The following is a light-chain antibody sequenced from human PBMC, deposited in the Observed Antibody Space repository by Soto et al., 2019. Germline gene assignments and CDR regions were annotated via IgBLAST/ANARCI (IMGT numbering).Light chain of an antibody. Sequence: EIVLTQPPVTLAQSRPETPALSFRSSQRVGSSYLAWYQHKPDQAPRLLIYGASGRATGTPDRFSGSGSGTDFSLTISRLEPEDFAVYYCQQYGNSPWTFGQGTKVDIK. CDR2: GAS. CDR3: QQYGNSPWT. J-gene: IGKJ1*01. V-gene: IGKV3-20*01. CDR1: QRVGSSY.